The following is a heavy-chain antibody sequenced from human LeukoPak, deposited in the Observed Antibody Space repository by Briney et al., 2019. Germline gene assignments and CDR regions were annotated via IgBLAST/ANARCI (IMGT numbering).Heavy chain of an antibody. D-gene: IGHD6-19*01. Sequence: ASVKVSCKASGYTFTGYGISWVRQAPGQGLEWMGWISAYNGNTNYAQKVQGRVTMTTDTSTSTAYMELRSLTADDTAMYYCARSDSSGRYGGYFYYYMDAWGKGTTVTVSS. CDR3: ARSDSSGRYGGYFYYYMDA. V-gene: IGHV1-18*01. J-gene: IGHJ6*03. CDR1: GYTFTGYG. CDR2: ISAYNGNT.